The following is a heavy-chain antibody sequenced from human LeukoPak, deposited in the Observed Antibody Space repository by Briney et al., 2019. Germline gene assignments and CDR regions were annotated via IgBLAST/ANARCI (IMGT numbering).Heavy chain of an antibody. CDR2: ISAYNGNT. CDR1: GYSFTGYG. V-gene: IGHV1-18*01. J-gene: IGHJ5*02. Sequence: ASVKVSCKASGYSFTGYGISWVRQAPGQGLEWMGWISAYNGNTNYAQKLQGRVTMTTDTPTSTAYMELRSLRSDDTAVYYCARVSVALRSLDPWGQGTLVTVSS. D-gene: IGHD3-3*01. CDR3: ARVSVALRSLDP.